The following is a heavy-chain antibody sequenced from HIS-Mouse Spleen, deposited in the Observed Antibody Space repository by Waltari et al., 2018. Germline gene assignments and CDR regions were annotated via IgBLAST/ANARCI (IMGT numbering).Heavy chain of an antibody. V-gene: IGHV1-2*02. Sequence: QVQLVQSGAEVKKPGASVKVSCKASGYTFTGYYMHWVRQAPGQGLEWMVWIKPTSGGTNIEPKFQGRVTMTRDTSISTAYMELSRLRSDDTAVYYWARGGNWDDAFDIWGQGTMVTVSS. D-gene: IGHD7-27*01. CDR1: GYTFTGYY. J-gene: IGHJ3*02. CDR3: ARGGNWDDAFDI. CDR2: IKPTSGGT.